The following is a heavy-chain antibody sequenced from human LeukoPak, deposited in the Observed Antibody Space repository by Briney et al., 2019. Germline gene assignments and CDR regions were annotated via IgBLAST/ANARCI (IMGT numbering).Heavy chain of an antibody. J-gene: IGHJ4*02. D-gene: IGHD3-10*01. V-gene: IGHV4-4*07. CDR1: GGSISSYY. Sequence: SETLSLTCTVSGGSISSYYWSWIRQPAGKGLEWIGRIYTSGSTNYNPSLKSRVTMSVDTSKNQFSLKLSSVTAADTAVYYCASWATSGSYHYYSEYWGQGTLVTVSS. CDR3: ASWATSGSYHYYSEY. CDR2: IYTSGST.